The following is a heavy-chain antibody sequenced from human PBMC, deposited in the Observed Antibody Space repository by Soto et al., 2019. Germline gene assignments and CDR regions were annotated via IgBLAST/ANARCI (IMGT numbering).Heavy chain of an antibody. V-gene: IGHV1-18*01. Sequence: QVQLVQSGGEVKKPGASVKVSCKASGYTFTNYGISWVRQAPGQGLEWMGWINVYNGNTKYAQKVQGRVTMTTDTSTSTAYMELRSLRSDDTAVYYRARGVGSGSYYTQYNWFDPWGQGTLVTVSS. CDR3: ARGVGSGSYYTQYNWFDP. CDR1: GYTFTNYG. CDR2: INVYNGNT. J-gene: IGHJ5*02. D-gene: IGHD3-10*01.